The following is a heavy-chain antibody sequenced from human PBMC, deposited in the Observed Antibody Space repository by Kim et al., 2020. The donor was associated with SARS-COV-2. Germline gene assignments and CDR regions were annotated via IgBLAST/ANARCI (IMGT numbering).Heavy chain of an antibody. CDR3: ARGRITIFGVGSPGWFDP. Sequence: SETLSLTCTVSGGSISSYYWSWIRQPPGKGLEWIGYIYYSGSTNYNPSLKSRVTITVDTSKNQFSLKLSSVTAADTAVYYCARGRITIFGVGSPGWFDP. J-gene: IGHJ5*02. V-gene: IGHV4-59*13. D-gene: IGHD3-3*01. CDR2: IYYSGST. CDR1: GGSISSYY.